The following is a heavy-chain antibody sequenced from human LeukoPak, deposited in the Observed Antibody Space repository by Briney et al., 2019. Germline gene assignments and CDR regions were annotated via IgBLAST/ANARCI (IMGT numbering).Heavy chain of an antibody. CDR2: ISYNGSHQ. CDR3: ATSIRRITISS. J-gene: IGHJ4*02. CDR1: GFTFSTYA. D-gene: IGHD3-3*01. V-gene: IGHV3-30*04. Sequence: GGSLRLSCAASGFTFSTYAMHWVCQAPGKGLEWLAVISYNGSHQYYSDSVRGRFTISRDNSRNSVFLQINRPRPEDTAVYYCATSIRRITISSWGQGTLVTVSS.